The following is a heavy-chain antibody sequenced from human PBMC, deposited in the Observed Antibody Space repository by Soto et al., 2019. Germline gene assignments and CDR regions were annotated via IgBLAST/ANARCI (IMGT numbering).Heavy chain of an antibody. CDR3: ARTPRSTYYDILTGYYFGQQNYYGMDV. V-gene: IGHV1-69*13. Sequence: ASVKVSCKASGGTFSSYATSWVRQAPGQGLEWMGGIIPIFGTANYAQKFQGRVTITADESTSTAYMELGSLRSEDTAVYYCARTPRSTYYDILTGYYFGQQNYYGMDVWGQGTTVTVSS. CDR1: GGTFSSYA. J-gene: IGHJ6*02. CDR2: IIPIFGTA. D-gene: IGHD3-9*01.